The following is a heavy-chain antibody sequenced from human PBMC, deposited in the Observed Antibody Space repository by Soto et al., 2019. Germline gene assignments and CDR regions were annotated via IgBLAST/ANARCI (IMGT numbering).Heavy chain of an antibody. D-gene: IGHD1-1*01. CDR3: ARMATYGTLNWFDP. V-gene: IGHV1-8*01. J-gene: IGHJ5*02. CDR1: GYAFGDYD. Sequence: QVQLVQSGAEVQRPGASVKVSCRASGYAFGDYDISWVRQAPGQGLEWMGWMNPDSANTGYAQKLQGRVYMTRDMSISTAYMELSRLRPEDTAIYYCARMATYGTLNWFDPWGQGALVTVSS. CDR2: MNPDSANT.